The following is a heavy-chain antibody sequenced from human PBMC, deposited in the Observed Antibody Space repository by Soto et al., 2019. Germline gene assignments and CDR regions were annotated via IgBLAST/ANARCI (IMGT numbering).Heavy chain of an antibody. D-gene: IGHD4-4*01. CDR1: GFTFSTYA. CDR2: ISYTGANQ. Sequence: QVRLVESGGGAVQPGDSLRLSCDASGFTFSTYALHWVRQAPGKGLEWVAFISYTGANQYYADSVKGRFTVSRDNSKNIASLQMTSLKPADSAVYYCAREAFLYSRGAYQDHWGQGTLVTVSS. V-gene: IGHV3-30-3*01. CDR3: AREAFLYSRGAYQDH. J-gene: IGHJ4*02.